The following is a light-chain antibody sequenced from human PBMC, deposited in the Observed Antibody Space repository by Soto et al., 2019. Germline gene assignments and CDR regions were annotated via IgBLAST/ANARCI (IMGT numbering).Light chain of an antibody. CDR3: QQYGTSPWT. Sequence: EIVLTQSPATLSLSPGERATLSCRASQSVRITYLAWYQQKPGQAPRLLVYGASNRATGIADRFSGSGSGTDFALTINRLEPEDFAVYYCQQYGTSPWTFGQGTKVDIK. CDR1: QSVRITY. CDR2: GAS. J-gene: IGKJ1*01. V-gene: IGKV3-20*01.